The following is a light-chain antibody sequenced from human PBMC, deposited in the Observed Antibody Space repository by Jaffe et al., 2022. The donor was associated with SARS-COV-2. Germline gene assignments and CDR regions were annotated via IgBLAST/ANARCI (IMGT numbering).Light chain of an antibody. CDR1: ESLVNSGYNC. CDR3: VQGLQTPVT. J-gene: IGKJ5*01. V-gene: IGKV2-28*01. CDR2: LGS. Sequence: DIVLTQSPLSLPVTPGEPASISCRSSESLVNSGYNCLDWYLQKPGQPPQVLIYLGSHRASGVPDRFSGSGSGTYFTLKISGVEAEDVGVYYCVQGLQTPVTFGQGTRLDIK.